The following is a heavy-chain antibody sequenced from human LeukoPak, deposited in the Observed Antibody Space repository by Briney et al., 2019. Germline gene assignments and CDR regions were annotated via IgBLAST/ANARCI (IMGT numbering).Heavy chain of an antibody. CDR2: ITGSGSTK. Sequence: TGGSLRLSCAASRFTFSGYEMNWVRQAPGKGLEWISYITGSGSTKYYADSLKGRFTISRDNAKKSLYLQMNSLRAEDTAVYYCARSKGTETDAFDIWGQGTMVTVSS. V-gene: IGHV3-48*03. CDR1: RFTFSGYE. CDR3: ARSKGTETDAFDI. J-gene: IGHJ3*02.